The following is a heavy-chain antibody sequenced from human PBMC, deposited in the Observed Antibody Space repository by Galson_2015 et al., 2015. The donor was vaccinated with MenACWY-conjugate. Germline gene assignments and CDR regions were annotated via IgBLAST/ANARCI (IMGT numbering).Heavy chain of an antibody. D-gene: IGHD2-2*01. Sequence: RLSCAASGFTFGAYLMSWFRQAPGTGLEWVSFIRSKAYGGAPEYAESVKGRFTISRDDSQSIAYLQMNSLKTEDTAVYYCARGDHRYCSRTNCPFDNWGRGTLVTVSS. J-gene: IGHJ4*02. CDR3: ARGDHRYCSRTNCPFDN. V-gene: IGHV3-49*03. CDR2: IRSKAYGGAP. CDR1: GFTFGAYL.